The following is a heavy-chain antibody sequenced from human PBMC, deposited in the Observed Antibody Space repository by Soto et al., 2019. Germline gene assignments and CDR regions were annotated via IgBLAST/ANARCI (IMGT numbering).Heavy chain of an antibody. CDR3: ARDYGNYGDYANPPFDNRFFGLYGMDV. J-gene: IGHJ6*02. Sequence: GGSLRLSCAASGFTFSSYGMHWVRQAPGKGLEWVAVIWYDGSNKYYADSVKGRFTISRDNSKNTLYLQMNSLRAEDTAVYYCARDYGNYGDYANPPFDNRFFGLYGMDVWGQATTVTVSS. CDR1: GFTFSSYG. D-gene: IGHD4-17*01. V-gene: IGHV3-33*01. CDR2: IWYDGSNK.